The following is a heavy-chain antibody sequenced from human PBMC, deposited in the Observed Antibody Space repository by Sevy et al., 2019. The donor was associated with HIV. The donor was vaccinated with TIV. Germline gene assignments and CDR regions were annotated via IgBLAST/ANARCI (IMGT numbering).Heavy chain of an antibody. CDR1: GFTFSYSG. Sequence: GGSLRLSCTTSGFTFSYSGMYWVRQAPGKGLEWVTFIQYDGRNTHYADSVKGRFTISRDNSKNTLYLQMNSLRGDDTAVYYCAKNTAAVGTGGFDYWGQRALVTVSS. CDR2: IQYDGRNT. V-gene: IGHV3-30*02. CDR3: AKNTAAVGTGGFDY. J-gene: IGHJ4*02. D-gene: IGHD6-13*01.